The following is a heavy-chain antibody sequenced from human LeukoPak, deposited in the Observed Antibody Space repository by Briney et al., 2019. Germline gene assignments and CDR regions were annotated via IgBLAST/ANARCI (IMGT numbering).Heavy chain of an antibody. CDR1: SGSISSSSYY. D-gene: IGHD3-10*01. Sequence: SETLSLTCTVSSGSISSSSYYWGWIRQPPGKGLEWIGSIYYSGSTYYNPSLKSRVTISVDTSKNQFSLKLNSVTPEDTAVYYCARAAITMVRVDAFDIWGQGTMVTVSS. CDR2: IYYSGST. V-gene: IGHV4-39*07. CDR3: ARAAITMVRVDAFDI. J-gene: IGHJ3*02.